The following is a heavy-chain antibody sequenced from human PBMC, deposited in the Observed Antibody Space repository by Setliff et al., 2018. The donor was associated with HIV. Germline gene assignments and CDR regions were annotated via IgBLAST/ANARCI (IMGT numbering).Heavy chain of an antibody. CDR1: GDSTSSSSYY. J-gene: IGHJ4*02. Sequence: SETLSLTCTVSGDSTSSSSYYWGWIRQPPGKGLEWIGSIFYSGNTYYKPSLKSRVTISVDTSKNQFSLKLSSVTAADTAVYYCARPQYPGYYFDYWGQGTQVTVSS. CDR3: ARPQYPGYYFDY. CDR2: IFYSGNT. V-gene: IGHV4-39*01. D-gene: IGHD2-2*01.